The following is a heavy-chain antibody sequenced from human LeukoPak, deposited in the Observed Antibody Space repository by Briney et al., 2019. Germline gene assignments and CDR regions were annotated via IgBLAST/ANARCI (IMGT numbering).Heavy chain of an antibody. V-gene: IGHV4-61*01. D-gene: IGHD3-16*01. CDR2: ISYSGST. Sequence: SETLSLTCTVSGGSVSSGSYYWSWIRQPPGKGLEWIGYISYSGSTNYNPSLMSRVAISADTSKNQFSLKLSSVTAADTAVYYCARGGQLWPRDDYWGQGTLVTVSS. CDR3: ARGGQLWPRDDY. CDR1: GGSVSSGSYY. J-gene: IGHJ4*02.